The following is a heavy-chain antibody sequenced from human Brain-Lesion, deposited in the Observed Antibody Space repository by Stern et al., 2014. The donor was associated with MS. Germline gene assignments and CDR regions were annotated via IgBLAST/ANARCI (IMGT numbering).Heavy chain of an antibody. D-gene: IGHD3-3*01. Sequence: EVQLVESGGGLVQPGGSLTISCTAAGFTFGNYWMTWVRQAPGKGLEWVASITEDGAEQNYVDSVQGRFTISSDNATNTVYLQMNSLRVEDTALYYCARVYNTIYGIVTQRGSGMDVWGQGTTVIVSS. CDR1: GFTFGNYW. CDR2: ITEDGAEQ. CDR3: ARVYNTIYGIVTQRGSGMDV. V-gene: IGHV3-7*01. J-gene: IGHJ6*02.